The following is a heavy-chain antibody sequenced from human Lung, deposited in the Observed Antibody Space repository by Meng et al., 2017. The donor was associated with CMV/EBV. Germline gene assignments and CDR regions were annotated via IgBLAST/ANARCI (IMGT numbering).Heavy chain of an antibody. CDR1: GFSLSNSEVG. J-gene: IGHJ5*02. Sequence: QIHCQECGPWLVKPKENLTLTCTLSGFSLSNSEVGVGCVRQPPGEALEWIAVIYWDDDKRYSTSLKSRLTITKDTYKNQVVLTLPNMDPVDTATYYCALFTGSWFDPWGQGTLVTVSS. D-gene: IGHD1-14*01. CDR2: IYWDDDK. CDR3: ALFTGSWFDP. V-gene: IGHV2-5*02.